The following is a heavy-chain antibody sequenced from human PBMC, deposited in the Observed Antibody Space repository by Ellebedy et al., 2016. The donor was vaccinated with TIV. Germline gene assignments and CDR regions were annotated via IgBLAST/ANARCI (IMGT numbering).Heavy chain of an antibody. CDR1: GFTFSSYW. CDR2: IKQDGSEK. D-gene: IGHD4-11*01. CDR3: ARAPTVTTNYYYYGMDV. V-gene: IGHV3-7*03. J-gene: IGHJ6*02. Sequence: GESLKISXAASGFTFSSYWMSWVRQAPGKGLEWVANIKQDGSEKYYVDSVKGRFTISRDNAKNSLYLQMNSLRAKDTAVYYCARAPTVTTNYYYYGMDVWGQGTTVTVSS.